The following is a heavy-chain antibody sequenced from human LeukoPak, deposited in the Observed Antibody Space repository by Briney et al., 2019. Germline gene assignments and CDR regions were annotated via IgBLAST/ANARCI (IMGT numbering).Heavy chain of an antibody. CDR3: ARSILHSGGSCCWYYFDY. D-gene: IGHD2-15*01. Sequence: SETLSLTCNVSGGSISGHYWSWIRQPPGKGLDWIGYIYSSGNTDYNPSLKSRVTISPDTSKNHFSLELSSVTAADTAVYYCARSILHSGGSCCWYYFDYWGQGTLVTVSS. CDR2: IYSSGNT. CDR1: GGSISGHY. V-gene: IGHV4-59*11. J-gene: IGHJ4*01.